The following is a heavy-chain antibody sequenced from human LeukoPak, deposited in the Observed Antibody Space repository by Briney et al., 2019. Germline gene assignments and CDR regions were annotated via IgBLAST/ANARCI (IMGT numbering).Heavy chain of an antibody. J-gene: IGHJ3*01. V-gene: IGHV3-9*01. D-gene: IGHD3-22*01. CDR1: GFTFDDYA. CDR2: ISWNTGSI. CDR3: AKPETRSYYYDSSGYYYFAFDV. Sequence: GRSLRLSCAASGFTFDDYAMHWLREAPGKGLEWVSGISWNTGSIGYADSVKGRFTISRDNAKNSLYPQMNSLGAEDTALYYCAKPETRSYYYDSSGYYYFAFDVWGQGTMVTVSP.